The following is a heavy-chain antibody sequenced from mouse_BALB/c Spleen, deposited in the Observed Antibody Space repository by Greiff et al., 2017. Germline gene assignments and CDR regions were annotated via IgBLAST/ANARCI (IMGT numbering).Heavy chain of an antibody. CDR1: GYTFTSYV. J-gene: IGHJ2*01. V-gene: IGHV1-14*01. CDR3: ARKGMVTTLFDY. Sequence: EVKLVESGPELVKPGASVKMSCKASGYTFTSYVMHWVKQKPGQGLEWIGYINPYNDGTKYNEKFKGKATLTSDKSSSTAYMELSSLTSEDSAVYYCARKGMVTTLFDYWGQGTTLTVSS. D-gene: IGHD2-10*02. CDR2: INPYNDGT.